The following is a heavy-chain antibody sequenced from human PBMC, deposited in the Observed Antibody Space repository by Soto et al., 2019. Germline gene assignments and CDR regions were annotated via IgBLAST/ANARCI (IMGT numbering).Heavy chain of an antibody. J-gene: IGHJ5*02. CDR2: IYYSGRT. CDR1: GGSISSGGYY. D-gene: IGHD6-13*01. Sequence: QVQLQESGPGLVKPSQTLSLTCTVSGGSISSGGYYWSWIRQHPGKGLEWIGYIYYSGRTYYNPSLKNRVPISVDPSKNQFSLKLSSVTAADSAVYYCARVFSDSGSFFDPGGQGTLVTVSS. CDR3: ARVFSDSGSFFDP. V-gene: IGHV4-31*03.